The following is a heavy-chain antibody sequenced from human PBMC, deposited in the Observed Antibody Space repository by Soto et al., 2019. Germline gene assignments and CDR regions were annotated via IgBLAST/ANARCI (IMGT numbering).Heavy chain of an antibody. V-gene: IGHV3-33*01. CDR1: GFTFRNFG. CDR3: ASWMEPSSYYGLDV. D-gene: IGHD1-1*01. CDR2: IWNDGGKK. J-gene: IGHJ6*02. Sequence: QVQLVESGGGVVQPGRSLRLSCAASGFTFRNFGMHWVRQAPGKGLEWVAIIWNDGGKKYYADSVKGRFTISRDNSKNTLYLEMNSLRAADTAVYYCASWMEPSSYYGLDVWGQGTTVSVSS.